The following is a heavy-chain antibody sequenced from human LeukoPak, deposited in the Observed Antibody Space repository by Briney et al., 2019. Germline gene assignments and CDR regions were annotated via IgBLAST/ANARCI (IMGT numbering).Heavy chain of an antibody. CDR2: IWYDGSNK. D-gene: IGHD4-17*01. CDR1: GFTFSSYG. Sequence: GGSLRLSCAASGFTFSSYGMHWVRQAPGKGLEWVAVIWYDGSNKYYADSVKGRFTISRDNSKNTLYLQMNSLRAEDTAVYYCARGYGDYPNAFDIWGQGTMVTVSS. V-gene: IGHV3-33*01. CDR3: ARGYGDYPNAFDI. J-gene: IGHJ3*02.